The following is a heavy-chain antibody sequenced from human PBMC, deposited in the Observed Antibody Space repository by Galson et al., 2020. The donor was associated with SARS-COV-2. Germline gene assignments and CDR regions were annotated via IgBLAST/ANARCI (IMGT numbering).Heavy chain of an antibody. CDR2: IYTTTGGT. V-gene: IGHV4-61*02. Sequence: SETLSLTCTVSGGSIISGAYYWSWIRQPAGKGLEWIGRIYTTTGGTNYNPSLKSQVTISVDTSKNQFALRLTSVTAAATAVYYCARESRWDLYFDFWGQGTLVTVSS. D-gene: IGHD1-26*01. CDR1: GGSIISGAYY. J-gene: IGHJ4*02. CDR3: ARESRWDLYFDF.